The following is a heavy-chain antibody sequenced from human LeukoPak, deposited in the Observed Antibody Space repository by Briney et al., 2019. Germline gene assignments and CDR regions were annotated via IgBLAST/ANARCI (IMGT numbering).Heavy chain of an antibody. CDR3: ARGLAAFRDYYGSGSLDY. J-gene: IGHJ4*02. V-gene: IGHV3-7*01. CDR2: IKQDGSEK. CDR1: GFTFSSYW. D-gene: IGHD3-10*01. Sequence: GGSLRLSCAASGFTFSSYWMSWVCQAPGKGLEWVANIKQDGSEKYYVDSVKGRFTISRDNAKNSLYLQMNSLRAEDTAVYYCARGLAAFRDYYGSGSLDYWGQGALVTVSS.